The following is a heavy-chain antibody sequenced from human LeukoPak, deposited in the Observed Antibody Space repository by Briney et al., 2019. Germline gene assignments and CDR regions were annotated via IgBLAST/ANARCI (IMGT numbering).Heavy chain of an antibody. D-gene: IGHD2-15*01. CDR1: GGSFSGYY. V-gene: IGHV4-34*01. J-gene: IGHJ3*02. CDR3: ARGLRLLPPRFDI. Sequence: PSETLSLTCAVYGGSFSGYYWSWIRQPPGKGLEWIGEINHSGSTNYNPSLKSRLTLSVDTSKNQFSLKLSSVTAADTAVYYCARGLRLLPPRFDIWGQGTMVTVSS. CDR2: INHSGST.